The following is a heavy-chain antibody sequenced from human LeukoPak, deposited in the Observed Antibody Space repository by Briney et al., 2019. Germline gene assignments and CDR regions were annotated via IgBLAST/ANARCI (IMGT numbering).Heavy chain of an antibody. Sequence: SETPSLTCTVSGDSISSYYWSWIRQPPGKGLEWIGYISYSGSTNYNPSLKSRVAISVDTSKNQFSLKLSSVTAADTAVYYCARVVTTTALWWFDPWGQGTLVTVSS. V-gene: IGHV4-59*01. J-gene: IGHJ5*02. CDR2: ISYSGST. D-gene: IGHD4-17*01. CDR1: GDSISSYY. CDR3: ARVVTTTALWWFDP.